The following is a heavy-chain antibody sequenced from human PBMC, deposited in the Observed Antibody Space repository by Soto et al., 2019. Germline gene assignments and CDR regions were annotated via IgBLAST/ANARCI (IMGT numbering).Heavy chain of an antibody. D-gene: IGHD2-21*02. J-gene: IGHJ4*02. CDR1: RYTFTGYY. V-gene: IGHV1-2*04. Sequence: QVQLVQSRAEVKKPGASVKVSCKASRYTFTGYYMHWVRQAPGQGREWLGWINPNSGGTNYAQKFQGWVTMTRDTSISTAYMELSRLRSDDTAVYYCARSPGGVVTAMYYFDYWGQGTLVTVSS. CDR3: ARSPGGVVTAMYYFDY. CDR2: INPNSGGT.